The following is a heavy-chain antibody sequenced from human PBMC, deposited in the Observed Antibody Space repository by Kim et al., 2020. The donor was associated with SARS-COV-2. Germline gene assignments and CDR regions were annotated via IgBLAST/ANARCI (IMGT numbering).Heavy chain of an antibody. Sequence: GGSLRLSCSASGFTFSSYAMHWVRQAPGKGLEYVSAISSNGGSTYYADSVKGRFTISRDNSKNTLYLQMSSLRAEDTAVYYCVKGPRIAAKSGYFDYWGQGTLVTVSS. CDR1: GFTFSSYA. CDR2: ISSNGGST. V-gene: IGHV3-64D*06. D-gene: IGHD6-13*01. CDR3: VKGPRIAAKSGYFDY. J-gene: IGHJ4*02.